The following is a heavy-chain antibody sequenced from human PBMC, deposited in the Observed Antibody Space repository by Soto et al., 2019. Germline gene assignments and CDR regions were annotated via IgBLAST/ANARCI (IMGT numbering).Heavy chain of an antibody. J-gene: IGHJ5*02. Sequence: VGSLRLSCAGSGFTFSSYGMHWVRQAPGKGLEWVAVISYDGSNKYYADSVKGRFTISRDNSKNTLYLQMNSLRSDDTAIYYCARMATFGSLNWFDPWGQGTLVTVSS. CDR3: ARMATFGSLNWFDP. D-gene: IGHD3-16*01. CDR1: GFTFSSYG. V-gene: IGHV3-30*03. CDR2: ISYDGSNK.